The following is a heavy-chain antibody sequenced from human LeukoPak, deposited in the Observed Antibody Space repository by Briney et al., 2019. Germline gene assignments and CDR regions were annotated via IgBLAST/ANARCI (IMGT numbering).Heavy chain of an antibody. D-gene: IGHD4-17*01. Sequence: ASVKVSCKASGYTFTGYYMHWVRQAPGQGLEWMGWINPNSGGTNYAQKFQGRVTMTRDTSISTAYMELSRLRSDDTAVYYCARGSVTVTTWGNWFDPWGQGTLVTVSS. V-gene: IGHV1-2*02. CDR1: GYTFTGYY. J-gene: IGHJ5*02. CDR3: ARGSVTVTTWGNWFDP. CDR2: INPNSGGT.